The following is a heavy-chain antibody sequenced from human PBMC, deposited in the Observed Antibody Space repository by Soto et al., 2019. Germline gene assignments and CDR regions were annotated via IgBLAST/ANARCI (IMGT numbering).Heavy chain of an antibody. Sequence: GGSLRLSCAASGFTFSSYAMSWVRQAPGKGLEWVSAISGSGGSTYYADSVKGRFTISRDNSKNTLYLQMNSLRAEDTAVYYCAKGVITFGGVIVIPTTTNNYYYYYMDVWGKGTTVTVSS. V-gene: IGHV3-23*01. CDR1: GFTFSSYA. CDR3: AKGVITFGGVIVIPTTTNNYYYYYMDV. D-gene: IGHD3-16*02. CDR2: ISGSGGST. J-gene: IGHJ6*03.